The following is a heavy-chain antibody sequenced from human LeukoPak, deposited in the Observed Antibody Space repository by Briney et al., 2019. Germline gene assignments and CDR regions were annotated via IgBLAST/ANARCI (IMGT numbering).Heavy chain of an antibody. CDR3: ARGVTTRGVEYFDY. V-gene: IGHV4-38-2*02. J-gene: IGHJ4*02. CDR2: VYHSGST. Sequence: SETLSLTCTVSGYSISSGYYWGWIRQPPGKGLEWIGSVYHSGSTCYNPSLKSRVTISVDTSKNQFSLKLSSVTAADTAVYYCARGVTTRGVEYFDYWGQGTLVTVSS. D-gene: IGHD4-11*01. CDR1: GYSISSGYY.